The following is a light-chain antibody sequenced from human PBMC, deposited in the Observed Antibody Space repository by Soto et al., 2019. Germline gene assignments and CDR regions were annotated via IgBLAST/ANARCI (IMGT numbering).Light chain of an antibody. Sequence: QSALTQPASVSGSPGQAITISCTATSSDVGAYNFVSWYQQHPGTAPKLMIYEVSSRPSGVSSRFSGSKSGNTASLTISGLQADDEGDYYCSSFTTSSTYVFGTGTKVTVL. CDR1: SSDVGAYNF. V-gene: IGLV2-14*01. CDR2: EVS. CDR3: SSFTTSSTYV. J-gene: IGLJ1*01.